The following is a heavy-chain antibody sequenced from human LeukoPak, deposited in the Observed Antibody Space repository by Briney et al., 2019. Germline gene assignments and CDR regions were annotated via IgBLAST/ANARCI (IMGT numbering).Heavy chain of an antibody. Sequence: GASVTVSCKASGYTFTGYYMHWVGQAPGQGLEWMGWINPNSGGTNYAQKFQGRVTMTRDTSISTAYMELSRLRSDDTAVYYCARSPYYGSGSYYLDYWGQGTLVTVSS. CDR2: INPNSGGT. CDR3: ARSPYYGSGSYYLDY. V-gene: IGHV1-2*02. CDR1: GYTFTGYY. D-gene: IGHD3-10*01. J-gene: IGHJ4*02.